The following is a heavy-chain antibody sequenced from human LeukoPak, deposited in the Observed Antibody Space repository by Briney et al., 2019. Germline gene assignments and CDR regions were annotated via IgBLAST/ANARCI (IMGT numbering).Heavy chain of an antibody. Sequence: ASVKVSCKASGYIFTNYYMHWVRQAAGQGLEWMGIINPSGGSTTYAQRFQGRVTMTRDTSTSTVYMELSSLRSEDTAVYYCARGMYCSGGSCYSIFDYWGQGTLVTVSS. CDR2: INPSGGST. J-gene: IGHJ4*02. CDR1: GYIFTNYY. D-gene: IGHD2-15*01. CDR3: ARGMYCSGGSCYSIFDY. V-gene: IGHV1-46*01.